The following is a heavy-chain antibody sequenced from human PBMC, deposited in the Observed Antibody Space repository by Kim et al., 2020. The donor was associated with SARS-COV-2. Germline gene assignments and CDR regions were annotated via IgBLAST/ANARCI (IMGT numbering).Heavy chain of an antibody. V-gene: IGHV4-34*01. CDR2: VAHSGDT. J-gene: IGHJ5*02. D-gene: IGHD3-16*01. CDR3: ARSFGFFALDP. Sequence: SETLSLTCAVYGGSLSDLYWNWVRLPPGKGLEWIAEVAHSGDTKYNPSFKSRVTITADTSKNQLSLKLSSVTAADTAVYYCARSFGFFALDPWGQGTLVTVSS. CDR1: GGSLSDLY.